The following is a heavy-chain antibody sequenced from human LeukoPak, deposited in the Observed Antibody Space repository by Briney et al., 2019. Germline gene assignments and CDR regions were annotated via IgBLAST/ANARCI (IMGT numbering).Heavy chain of an antibody. D-gene: IGHD2-21*02. J-gene: IGHJ5*02. CDR1: GFTFSGYT. CDR2: ISMSSSYM. CDR3: AREKSYCSGDCSPA. V-gene: IGHV3-21*06. Sequence: GGSLRLSCAASGFTFSGYTMNWVRQAPGKGLEWVSSISMSSSYMYYSDSVKGRFTISRDNARNTLYLQMNSPRAEDTAVYYCAREKSYCSGDCSPAWGQGTLVTVSS.